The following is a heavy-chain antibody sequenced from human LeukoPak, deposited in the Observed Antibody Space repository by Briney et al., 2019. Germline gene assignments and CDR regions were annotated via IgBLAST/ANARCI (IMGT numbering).Heavy chain of an antibody. J-gene: IGHJ4*02. D-gene: IGHD5-18*01. Sequence: PGGSLRLSCTTSGYTLSNYWMTWVRQAPGKGLEWVAFIRYDGSNKYYADSVKGRFTISRDNSKNTLYLQMNSLRAEDTAVYSCARDKTRGLGDSDSKSGNYFDYWGQGTLVTVSS. CDR3: ARDKTRGLGDSDSKSGNYFDY. CDR2: IRYDGSNK. CDR1: GYTLSNYW. V-gene: IGHV3-30*02.